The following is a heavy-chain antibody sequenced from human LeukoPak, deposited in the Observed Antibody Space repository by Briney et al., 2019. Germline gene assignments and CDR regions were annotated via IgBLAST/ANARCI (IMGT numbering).Heavy chain of an antibody. D-gene: IGHD1-26*01. CDR1: GFTFRNYW. J-gene: IGHJ4*02. CDR2: INNDGSTT. V-gene: IGHV3-74*01. CDR3: ARGPAANSGNYYAGDY. Sequence: GGSLRLSCAASGFTFRNYWMHWVRHTPGKGVVWGSRINNDGSTTSYADSVKGRFTSSRDNAKNTLYLQMNSLKSEDSAAFYCARGPAANSGNYYAGDYWVQGTLVTVSS.